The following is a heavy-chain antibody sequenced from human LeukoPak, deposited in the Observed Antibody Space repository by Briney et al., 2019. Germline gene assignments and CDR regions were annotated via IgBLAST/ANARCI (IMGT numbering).Heavy chain of an antibody. V-gene: IGHV3-30-3*01. CDR3: AKDGRTYYYDSSGYSNESRYYYYGMDV. CDR2: ISYDGSNK. CDR1: GFTFSSYA. Sequence: GRSLRLSCAASGFTFSSYAMHWVRQAPGKGLEWVAVISYDGSNKYYADPVKGRFTISRDNSKNTLYLQMNSLRAEDTAVYYCAKDGRTYYYDSSGYSNESRYYYYGMDVWGQGTTVTVSS. D-gene: IGHD3-22*01. J-gene: IGHJ6*02.